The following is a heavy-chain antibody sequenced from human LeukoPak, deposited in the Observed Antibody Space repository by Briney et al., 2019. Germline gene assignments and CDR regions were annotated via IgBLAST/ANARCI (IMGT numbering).Heavy chain of an antibody. CDR1: GGTFSSYA. CDR2: IIPIFGTA. J-gene: IGHJ3*02. CDR3: ARDRKHLYTRIGWAFDI. V-gene: IGHV1-69*13. D-gene: IGHD6-19*01. Sequence: SVKVSCKASGGTFSSYAISWVRQAPGQGLEWMGGIIPIFGTANYAQKFQGRVTITADESTSTAYMELSSLRSEDTAVYYCARDRKHLYTRIGWAFDIWGQGTMVTVSS.